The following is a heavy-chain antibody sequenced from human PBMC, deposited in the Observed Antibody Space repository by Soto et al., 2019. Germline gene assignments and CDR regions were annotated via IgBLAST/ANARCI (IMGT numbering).Heavy chain of an antibody. CDR2: ISGSGEGT. D-gene: IGHD3-9*01. CDR3: AKGDWLYDNYYGMEV. Sequence: GGSLRLSCAASGFTFSSYWMSWVRHTPGKGLEWVASISGSGEGTYYADSVKGRFTISKDNSKNSAFLQMNSLRAEDTAEYYCAKGDWLYDNYYGMEVWGQGTSVTVSS. J-gene: IGHJ6*02. CDR1: GFTFSSYW. V-gene: IGHV3-23*01.